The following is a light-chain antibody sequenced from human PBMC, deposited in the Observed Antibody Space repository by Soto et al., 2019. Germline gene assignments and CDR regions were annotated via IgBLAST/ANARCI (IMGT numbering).Light chain of an antibody. CDR1: QSINSW. CDR3: QQYNSYWT. Sequence: IQMSQSPSTMSASVGDSVTITCRASQSINSWLAWYQQKPGKAPKLLIYDASSLESGVPSRFSGSGSGTEFTLTISSLQPDDFATYYCQQYNSYWTFGQGSKVDI. CDR2: DAS. V-gene: IGKV1-5*01. J-gene: IGKJ1*01.